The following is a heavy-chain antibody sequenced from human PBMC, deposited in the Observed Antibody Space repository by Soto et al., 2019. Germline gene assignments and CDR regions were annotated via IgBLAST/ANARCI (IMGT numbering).Heavy chain of an antibody. CDR3: ADSESSGRYSYYFDY. V-gene: IGHV3-23*01. Sequence: EVQLLESGGGLVQPGGSLRLSCAASGFTFSSYAMSWVRQAPGKGLEWVSAISGSGGSTYYADSVKGRFTISRDNSKNTQYLQMNRLRAEDTAVYYCADSESSGRYSYYFDYWGQGTLVTVSS. D-gene: IGHD6-19*01. CDR1: GFTFSSYA. J-gene: IGHJ4*02. CDR2: ISGSGGST.